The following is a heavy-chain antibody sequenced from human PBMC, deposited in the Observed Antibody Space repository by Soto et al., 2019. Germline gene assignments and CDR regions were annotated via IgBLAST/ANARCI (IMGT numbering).Heavy chain of an antibody. CDR2: ISAHNGNT. CDR1: GYAFTTYG. CDR3: ARGRYGDY. V-gene: IGHV1-18*01. J-gene: IGHJ4*02. D-gene: IGHD1-1*01. Sequence: QVHLVQSGAEVKKPGASVKVSCQGSGYAFTTYGITWVRQAPGQGLEWMGWISAHNGNTNYAQKLQGRVTVTRDTSTSTAYMELRSLRYDDTYVYYCARGRYGDYWGQGALVTVSS.